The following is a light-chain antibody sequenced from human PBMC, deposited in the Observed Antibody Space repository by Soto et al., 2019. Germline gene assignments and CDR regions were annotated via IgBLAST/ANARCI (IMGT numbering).Light chain of an antibody. Sequence: QSVLTQPASVSGAPGQSITISCTGTSSDVGSDNLVSWYQQHPGKAPKLMIYEVSKRPSGVANRFSGSKSGNTASLTISGLQAEDEADYYCCSYAGSSTFVVFGGGTKLTVL. CDR2: EVS. J-gene: IGLJ2*01. CDR1: SSDVGSDNL. V-gene: IGLV2-23*02. CDR3: CSYAGSSTFVV.